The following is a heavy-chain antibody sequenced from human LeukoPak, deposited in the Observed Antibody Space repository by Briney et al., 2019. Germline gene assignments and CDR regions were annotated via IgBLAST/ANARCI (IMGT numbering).Heavy chain of an antibody. Sequence: ASVKVSCKASGYTFTCYYMHWVRQAPGQGREWMGWINPNSGGTNYAQTFQGRVTMTTDTSISTAYMELSRLRSDDTAVYYCASARGYYYYYMNVWGKGTTVTVSS. V-gene: IGHV1-2*02. D-gene: IGHD3-10*01. CDR1: GYTFTCYY. J-gene: IGHJ6*03. CDR3: ASARGYYYYYMNV. CDR2: INPNSGGT.